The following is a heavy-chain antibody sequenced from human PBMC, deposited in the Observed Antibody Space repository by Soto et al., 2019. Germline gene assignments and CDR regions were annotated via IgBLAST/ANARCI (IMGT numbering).Heavy chain of an antibody. Sequence: PSETLSLTCTVTDGSISSYFWSWIRQPPGKGLEWIGYIYYSGSTNYNPSLKSRVTMSVDTSKNQFSLKLSSVTAADAAVYYCARHDRWWLPSEIKYFDFWGQGTLVTVSS. V-gene: IGHV4-59*08. J-gene: IGHJ4*02. D-gene: IGHD5-12*01. CDR1: DGSISSYF. CDR3: ARHDRWWLPSEIKYFDF. CDR2: IYYSGST.